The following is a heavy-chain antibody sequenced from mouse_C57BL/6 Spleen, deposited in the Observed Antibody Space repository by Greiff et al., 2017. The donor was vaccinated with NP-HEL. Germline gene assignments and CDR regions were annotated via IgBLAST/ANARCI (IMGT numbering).Heavy chain of an antibody. CDR3: ARELLRYYAMDY. V-gene: IGHV5-16*01. D-gene: IGHD1-1*01. CDR1: GFTFSDYY. CDR2: INYDGSST. J-gene: IGHJ4*01. Sequence: EVKLMESEGGLVQPGSSMKLSCTASGFTFSDYYMAWVRQVPEKGLEWVANINYDGSSTYYLDSLKSRFIISRDNAKNILYLQMSSLKSEDTATYYCARELLRYYAMDYWGQGTSVTVSS.